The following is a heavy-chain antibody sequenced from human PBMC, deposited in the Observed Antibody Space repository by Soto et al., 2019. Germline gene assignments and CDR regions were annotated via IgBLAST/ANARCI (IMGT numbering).Heavy chain of an antibody. V-gene: IGHV5-51*01. CDR2: IYPGDSDT. CDR3: ARHAIAMVWDYYYGMDV. D-gene: IGHD5-18*01. J-gene: IGHJ6*02. Sequence: GESLKISCKGSGYSFTSYWIGWVRQMPGKGLEWMGIIYPGDSDTRYSPSFQGQVTISADKSISTAYLQWSSLKASDTAMYYCARHAIAMVWDYYYGMDVWVQGITVTVSS. CDR1: GYSFTSYW.